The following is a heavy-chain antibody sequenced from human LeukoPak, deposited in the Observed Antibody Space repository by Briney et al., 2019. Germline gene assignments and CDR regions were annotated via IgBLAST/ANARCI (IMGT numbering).Heavy chain of an antibody. V-gene: IGHV1-8*03. D-gene: IGHD6-13*01. CDR2: MNPNSGNT. CDR3: ARGGYSSTPDY. CDR1: GYTFTDYY. Sequence: ASVKVSCKASGYTFTDYYMHWVRQAPGQGLEWMGWMNPNSGNTGYAQKFQGRVTITRNTSISTAYMELSSLRSEDTAVYYCARGGYSSTPDYWGQGTLVTVSS. J-gene: IGHJ4*02.